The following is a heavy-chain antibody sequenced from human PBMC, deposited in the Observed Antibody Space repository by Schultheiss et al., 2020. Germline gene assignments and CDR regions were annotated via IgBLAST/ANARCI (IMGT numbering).Heavy chain of an antibody. J-gene: IGHJ4*02. D-gene: IGHD1-26*01. V-gene: IGHV4-61*02. CDR1: GGSISSGSYY. CDR2: IYTSGST. CDR3: AKDRREHTTRGGFDY. Sequence: SETLSLTCTVSGGSISSGSYYWSWIRQPAGKGLEWIGRIYTSGSTNYNPSLKSRVTISVDTSKNQFSLKLSSVTAEDTAVYYCAKDRREHTTRGGFDYWGQGTLVTVSS.